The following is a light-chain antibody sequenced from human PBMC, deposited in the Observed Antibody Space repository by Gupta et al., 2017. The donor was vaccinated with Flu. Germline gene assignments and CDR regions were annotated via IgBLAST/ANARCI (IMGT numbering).Light chain of an antibody. CDR1: QAIRNE. Sequence: AIQMTQSPSSLSASVGDSVTITCRASQAIRNELGWYQQKPGKAPRILIYGATSLQSGVPSRFSGSGSGTDFTLTISSLQPEDFATYYCLQYSNYPYTFGQGTKLEIK. CDR2: GAT. J-gene: IGKJ2*01. CDR3: LQYSNYPYT. V-gene: IGKV1-6*01.